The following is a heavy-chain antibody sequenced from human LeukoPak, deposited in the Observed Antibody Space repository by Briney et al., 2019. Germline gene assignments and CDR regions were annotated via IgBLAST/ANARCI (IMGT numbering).Heavy chain of an antibody. V-gene: IGHV5-51*01. CDR2: IYPGDSDT. CDR1: GYSFTSYW. J-gene: IGHJ4*02. CDR3: ARRGSGYYWDVY. Sequence: GESLKISCKGFGYSFTSYWIAWVRQMPGKGLEWMGIIYPGDSDTRYSPSFQGQVTISADKSINTAYLQWNSLKASDTAIYYCARRGSGYYWDVYWGQGTLVTFSS. D-gene: IGHD3-22*01.